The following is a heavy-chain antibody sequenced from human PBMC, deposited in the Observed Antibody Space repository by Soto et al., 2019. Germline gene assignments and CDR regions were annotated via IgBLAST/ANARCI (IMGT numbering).Heavy chain of an antibody. V-gene: IGHV1-69*01. J-gene: IGHJ4*02. CDR2: IIPMFTSP. CDR3: ARGSRFGDYGDLDY. D-gene: IGHD4-17*01. CDR1: GGSFSNYA. Sequence: QVQLVQSGTDVKKPGSSVKVSCKVSGGSFSNYAISWVRQAPGQGLEWMGGIIPMFTSPNYAQKFEDRVTITADESTITDYMRLSMLTYDDTAVYDCARGSRFGDYGDLDYWGQGTLVTVSS.